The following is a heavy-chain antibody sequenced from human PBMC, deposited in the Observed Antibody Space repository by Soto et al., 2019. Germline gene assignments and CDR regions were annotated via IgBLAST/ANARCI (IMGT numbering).Heavy chain of an antibody. J-gene: IGHJ6*02. CDR1: GFTFSSYA. CDR2: ISYDGSNK. D-gene: IGHD1-26*01. Sequence: GGSLRLSCAASGFTFSSYAMHWVRQAPGKGLEWVAVISYDGSNKYYADSVKGRFTISRDNSKNTLYLQMNSLRAEDTAVYYCARANRIYSGSYPPSIYYYYGMDVWGQGTTVTVSS. CDR3: ARANRIYSGSYPPSIYYYYGMDV. V-gene: IGHV3-30-3*01.